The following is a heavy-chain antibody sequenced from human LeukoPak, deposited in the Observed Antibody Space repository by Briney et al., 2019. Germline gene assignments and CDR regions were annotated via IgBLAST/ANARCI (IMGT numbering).Heavy chain of an antibody. V-gene: IGHV3-48*04. CDR1: GFTFSSYS. J-gene: IGHJ4*02. Sequence: GGSLRLSCAASGFTFSSYSMNWVRQAPGKGLEWVSYISSSSTTIYYADSVKGRFTISRDNAKNSVYLQMNSLRAEDTAVYYCARGAQQLYDFWGQGTLVTVSS. CDR2: ISSSSTTI. D-gene: IGHD6-13*01. CDR3: ARGAQQLYDF.